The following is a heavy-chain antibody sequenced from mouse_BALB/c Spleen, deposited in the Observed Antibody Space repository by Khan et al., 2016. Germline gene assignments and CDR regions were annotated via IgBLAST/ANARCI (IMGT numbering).Heavy chain of an antibody. Sequence: EVKLEVSGGGLVQPGGSMKLSCVASGFTFSNYWMNWVRQSPEKGLDWVAEIRLKSNNYATHYVESVKGRFTISRDDSKSSVYLQMNNLRAEDTVIYYCTLNWDGFAYWGQGTLVTVSA. D-gene: IGHD4-1*02. J-gene: IGHJ3*01. V-gene: IGHV6-6*02. CDR1: GFTFSNYW. CDR2: IRLKSNNYAT. CDR3: TLNWDGFAY.